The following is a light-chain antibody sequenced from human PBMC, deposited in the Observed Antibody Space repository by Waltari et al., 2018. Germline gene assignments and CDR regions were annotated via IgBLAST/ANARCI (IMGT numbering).Light chain of an antibody. J-gene: IGKJ3*01. Sequence: DIQMTQSPSSLSASVGDRVTITCRATQSISTYLNWYLQKPGNAPKLLIYAASSLESGAPSRFSGSGSGTDFTLTITSLQPEDFATYYCQQSYSTPFTFGPGTKVDIK. CDR3: QQSYSTPFT. CDR2: AAS. V-gene: IGKV1-39*01. CDR1: QSISTY.